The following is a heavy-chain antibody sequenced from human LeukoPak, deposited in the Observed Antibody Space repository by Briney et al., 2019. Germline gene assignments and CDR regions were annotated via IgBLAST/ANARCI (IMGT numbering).Heavy chain of an antibody. CDR1: GYTFTGYY. J-gene: IGHJ6*03. D-gene: IGHD6-19*01. Sequence: ASVKVSCTASGYTFTGYYIHWVQQAPGQGLEWMGWINPNSGGTNYAQKFQGRVTMTRDTSISTAYMELRSLRSDDTAVYYCARELAVAPSYMDVWGKGTTVTVSS. V-gene: IGHV1-2*02. CDR3: ARELAVAPSYMDV. CDR2: INPNSGGT.